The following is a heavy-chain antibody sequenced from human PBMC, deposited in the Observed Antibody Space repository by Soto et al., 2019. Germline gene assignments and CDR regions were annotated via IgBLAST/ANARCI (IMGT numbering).Heavy chain of an antibody. D-gene: IGHD6-6*01. CDR1: GFTFSDYY. V-gene: IGHV3-11*06. CDR2: ISSSSSYT. Sequence: PGGSLRLSCAASGFTFSDYYMSWIRQAPGKGLEWVSYISSSSSYTNYADSVKGRFTISRDNAKNSLYLQMNSLRAEDTAVYYCARDGRIAARAGGFDYWGQGTLVTVSS. J-gene: IGHJ4*02. CDR3: ARDGRIAARAGGFDY.